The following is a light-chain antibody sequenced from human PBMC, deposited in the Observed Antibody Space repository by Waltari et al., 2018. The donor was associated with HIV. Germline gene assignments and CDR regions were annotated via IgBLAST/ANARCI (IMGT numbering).Light chain of an antibody. J-gene: IGKJ2*01. CDR3: QQYYSYPYT. CDR1: QGISSY. V-gene: IGKV1-8*01. CDR2: AAS. Sequence: AIRMTKSPSSFSASTVDRVTITCRASQGISSYLAWYQQKPGKAPKLLIYAASTLQSGVPSRFSGSGSGTDFTLTISCLQSEDFATYYCQQYYSYPYTFGQGTKLEIK.